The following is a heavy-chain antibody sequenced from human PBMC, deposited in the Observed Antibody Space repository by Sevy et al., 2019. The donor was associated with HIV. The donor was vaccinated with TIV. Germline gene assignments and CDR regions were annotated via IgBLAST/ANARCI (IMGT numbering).Heavy chain of an antibody. D-gene: IGHD1-26*01. CDR2: IRYDGSNK. Sequence: GGSLRLSCAASGFTFSSYGMHWVRQAPGKGLEWVAFIRYDGSNKYYADSVKGRFTISRDNSKNTLYLQMTSLGAEDTAVYYCAKDGELLGYYYYYGMDVWGQGTTVTVSS. CDR1: GFTFSSYG. CDR3: AKDGELLGYYYYYGMDV. V-gene: IGHV3-30*02. J-gene: IGHJ6*02.